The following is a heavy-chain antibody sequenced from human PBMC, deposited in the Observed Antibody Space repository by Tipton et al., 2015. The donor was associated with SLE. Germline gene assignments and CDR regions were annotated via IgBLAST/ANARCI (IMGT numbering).Heavy chain of an antibody. CDR1: GGSISSYY. CDR2: IYYSGST. J-gene: IGHJ3*02. V-gene: IGHV4-59*08. Sequence: TLSLTCTVSGGSISSYYWSWIRRPPGKGLEWIGYIYYSGSTNYNPSLKSRVTISVDTSKNQFSLKLSSVTAADTAVYYCARYRVCGGDCYYAFDIWGQGTMVTVSS. CDR3: ARYRVCGGDCYYAFDI. D-gene: IGHD2-21*01.